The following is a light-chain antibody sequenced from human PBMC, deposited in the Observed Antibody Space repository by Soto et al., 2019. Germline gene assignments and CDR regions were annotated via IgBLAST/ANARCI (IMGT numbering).Light chain of an antibody. CDR3: QQYGSSPPLT. V-gene: IGKV3-20*01. CDR2: GAS. Sequence: EIVLTQSPGTLSLSPGERATLSCRASQSVSSNYLAWYQQKPGQAPRLLIYGASSRATGVPDRSSGSGSGTDFTLTISKLEPEDFALYYCQQYGSSPPLTFGGGTKVEIK. CDR1: QSVSSNY. J-gene: IGKJ4*01.